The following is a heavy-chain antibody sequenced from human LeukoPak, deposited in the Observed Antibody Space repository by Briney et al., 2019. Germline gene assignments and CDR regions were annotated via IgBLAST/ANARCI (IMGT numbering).Heavy chain of an antibody. CDR2: VSGSGGIT. Sequence: GGSLRLSCAASGFTLNSYAMIWVRQAPGKGLEWVSHVSGSGGITYYADSVKGRFTISRDNSKNTLYLQMNSLRAEDTAVYYCAKTTAGNSSGRYPGWPVDYWGQGTLVTVSS. D-gene: IGHD6-19*01. CDR3: AKTTAGNSSGRYPGWPVDY. J-gene: IGHJ4*02. V-gene: IGHV3-23*01. CDR1: GFTLNSYA.